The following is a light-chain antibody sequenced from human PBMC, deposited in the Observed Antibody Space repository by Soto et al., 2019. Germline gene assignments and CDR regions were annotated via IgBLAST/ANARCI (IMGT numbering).Light chain of an antibody. CDR1: HSLVYSDGNTY. Sequence: DVVMTQSPLSLPVTLGQPASISCRSSHSLVYSDGNTYLHWFQQRPGQSPRRLISKVSNRDSGVPDRFSGRWAGMDFTLKISRVEAEEVGVYFFMQATHLPRTFGQGTTLEI. CDR2: KVS. CDR3: MQATHLPRT. V-gene: IGKV2-30*01. J-gene: IGKJ2*01.